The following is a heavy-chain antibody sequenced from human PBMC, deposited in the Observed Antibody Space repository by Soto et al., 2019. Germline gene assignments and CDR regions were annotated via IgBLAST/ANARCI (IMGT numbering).Heavy chain of an antibody. CDR3: AKDLGSGCTNGVCYTDFQNAFDI. CDR1: GFTFSSYA. J-gene: IGHJ3*02. Sequence: GGSLRLSCAASGFTFSSYAMSWVRQAPGKGLEWVSAISGSGGSTYYADSVKGRFTISRDNSKNTLYLQMNSLRAEDTAVYYCAKDLGSGCTNGVCYTDFQNAFDIWGQGTMVTVSS. CDR2: ISGSGGST. D-gene: IGHD2-8*01. V-gene: IGHV3-23*01.